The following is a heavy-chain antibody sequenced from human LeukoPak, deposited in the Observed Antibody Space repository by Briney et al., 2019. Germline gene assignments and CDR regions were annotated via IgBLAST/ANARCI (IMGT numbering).Heavy chain of an antibody. CDR2: ISSSSSYI. CDR1: GFTFSSYS. V-gene: IGHV3-21*01. J-gene: IGHJ4*02. D-gene: IGHD3-22*01. Sequence: GGSLRLSCAASGFTFSSYSMNWVRQAPGKGLEWVSSISSSSSYIYYADSVKGRFTISGDNAKNSLYLQMNSLRAEDTAVYYCARDTSRVYDSSGWNFDYWGQGTLVTVSS. CDR3: ARDTSRVYDSSGWNFDY.